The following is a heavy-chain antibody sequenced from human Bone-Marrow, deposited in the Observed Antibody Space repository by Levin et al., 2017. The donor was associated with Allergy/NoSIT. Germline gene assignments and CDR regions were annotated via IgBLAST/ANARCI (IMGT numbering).Heavy chain of an antibody. V-gene: IGHV3-23*01. Sequence: GGSLRLSCAASGFTFNNYGLSWVRQAPGKGLEWVSAISGSGNNIYYADSVRGRFTISRDNSKNTLDLQLNSLTAEDTAVDYCAKWASYCGGDCYWFAPFDCWGQGALVTVSS. CDR2: ISGSGNNI. J-gene: IGHJ4*02. CDR1: GFTFNNYG. CDR3: AKWASYCGGDCYWFAPFDC. D-gene: IGHD2-21*01.